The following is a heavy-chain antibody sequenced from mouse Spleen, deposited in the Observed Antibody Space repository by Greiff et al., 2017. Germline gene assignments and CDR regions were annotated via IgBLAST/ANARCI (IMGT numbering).Heavy chain of an antibody. Sequence: EVHLVESGGGLVKPGGSLKLSCAASGFTFSSYAMSWVRQTPEKRLEWVATISSGGSYTYYPDSVKGRFTISRDNAKNTLYLQMSSLRSGDTAMYYCARQSDYGEGWFAYWGQGTLVTVSA. D-gene: IGHD2-4*01. CDR2: ISSGGSYT. V-gene: IGHV5-9-3*01. CDR1: GFTFSSYA. J-gene: IGHJ3*01. CDR3: ARQSDYGEGWFAY.